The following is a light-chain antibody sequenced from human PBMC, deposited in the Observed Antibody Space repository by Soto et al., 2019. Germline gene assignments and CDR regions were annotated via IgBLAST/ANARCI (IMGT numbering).Light chain of an antibody. V-gene: IGLV1-40*01. CDR3: QSYDNSLSGFYV. J-gene: IGLJ1*01. Sequence: QSVLTQPPSVSGAPGQRVTISCTGSSSNLGAGYDVHWYQHLPGTAPKLLIYDNYNRPSGVPDRFSGSKSGTSASLAITGLQAEDEADYYCQSYDNSLSGFYVFGTGTKLTVL. CDR2: DNY. CDR1: SSNLGAGYD.